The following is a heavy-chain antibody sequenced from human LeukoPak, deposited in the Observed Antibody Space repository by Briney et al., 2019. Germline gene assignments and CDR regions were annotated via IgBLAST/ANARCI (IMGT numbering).Heavy chain of an antibody. V-gene: IGHV1-3*03. D-gene: IGHD5-12*01. J-gene: IGHJ4*02. CDR1: GYTFTSYG. Sequence: ASVKVSCKASGYTFTSYGISWVRQAPGQGLEWMGWINAGNGNTKYSQEFQGRVTITRDTSASTAYMELSSLRSEDMAVYYRARDRSGYDLTEFDYWGQGTLVTVSS. CDR2: INAGNGNT. CDR3: ARDRSGYDLTEFDY.